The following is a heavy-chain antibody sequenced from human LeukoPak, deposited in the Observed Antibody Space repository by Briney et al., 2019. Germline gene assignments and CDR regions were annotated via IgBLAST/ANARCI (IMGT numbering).Heavy chain of an antibody. CDR1: GGTFSSYA. J-gene: IGHJ2*01. D-gene: IGHD5-18*01. Sequence: ASVKVSCKASGGTFSSYAISWVRQAPGQGLEWMGGIIPIFGTASYAQKFQGRVTMTRDMSTSTVYMELSSLRSEDTAVYYCATTATGLHYWYFDLWGRGTLVTVSS. CDR3: ATTATGLHYWYFDL. V-gene: IGHV1-69*05. CDR2: IIPIFGTA.